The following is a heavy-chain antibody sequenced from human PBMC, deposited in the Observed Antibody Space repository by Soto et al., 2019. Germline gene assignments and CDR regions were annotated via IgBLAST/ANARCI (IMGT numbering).Heavy chain of an antibody. CDR3: ARDLYYYDSSGLVHFYYYYGMDV. Sequence: GGSLRLSCAASGFTFSSYWMSWVRQAPGKGLEWVANIKQDGSEKYYVDSVKGRFTISRDNAKNSLYLQMNSLRAEDTAVYYCARDLYYYDSSGLVHFYYYYGMDVWGQGTTVTVSS. J-gene: IGHJ6*02. CDR2: IKQDGSEK. V-gene: IGHV3-7*01. D-gene: IGHD3-22*01. CDR1: GFTFSSYW.